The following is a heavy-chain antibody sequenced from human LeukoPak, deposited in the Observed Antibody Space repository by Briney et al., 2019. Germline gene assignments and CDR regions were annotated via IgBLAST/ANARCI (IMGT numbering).Heavy chain of an antibody. V-gene: IGHV3-74*01. D-gene: IGHD3-22*01. CDR3: ARDYYYYDSSGYNGMDV. CDR1: GFTFSSYW. Sequence: GGSLRLSCAASGFTFSSYWMHWVRQAPGNGLVWVSRINSDGSSTSYADSVKGRFTISRDNAKNTLYLQMNSLRAEDTAVYYCARDYYYYDSSGYNGMDVWGQGTTVTVSS. CDR2: INSDGSST. J-gene: IGHJ6*02.